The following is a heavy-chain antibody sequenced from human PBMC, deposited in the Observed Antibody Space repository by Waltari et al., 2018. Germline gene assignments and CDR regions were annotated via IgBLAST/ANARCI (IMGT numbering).Heavy chain of an antibody. D-gene: IGHD4-17*01. CDR1: GSTFRRYW. CDR3: ARVFVYGANSGKRPMDV. Sequence: EVQMVESGGGLVQPGGSLRLSCAASGSTFRRYWMTWVRQATGKGREWVANIKQDGSENYYVDSVKGRFTISRDDAKNSLYLQMNSLRNEDTAVYFCARVFVYGANSGKRPMDVWGKGTTVTVSS. J-gene: IGHJ6*03. CDR2: IKQDGSEN. V-gene: IGHV3-7*01.